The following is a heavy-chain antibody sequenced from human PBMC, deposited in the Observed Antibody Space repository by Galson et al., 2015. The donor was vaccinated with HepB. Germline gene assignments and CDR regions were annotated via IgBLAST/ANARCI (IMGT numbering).Heavy chain of an antibody. D-gene: IGHD6-13*01. CDR2: ISSSSTTI. CDR3: AKDIYTGIAAAGSGLDV. CDR1: TFIFSIYS. J-gene: IGHJ6*02. V-gene: IGHV3-48*04. Sequence: SLRLSCAASTFIFSIYSMNWVRQAPGKGLEWVSYISSSSTTIYYADSVKGRFTISRDNAKNSLYLKMNSLRAEDTALYYCAKDIYTGIAAAGSGLDVWGQGTTVTVSS.